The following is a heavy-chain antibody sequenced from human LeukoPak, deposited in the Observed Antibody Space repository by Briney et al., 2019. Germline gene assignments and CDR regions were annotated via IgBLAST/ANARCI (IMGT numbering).Heavy chain of an antibody. Sequence: GGSLRLSCAASGFTFDDYAMHWVRQAPGKGLEWVSGISWNSGSIGYADSVKGRFTISRNNAKNSLYLQMNSLRAEGTALYYCSKPRRSIYHYYGMDVWGQGTTGTGSS. CDR3: SKPRRSIYHYYGMDV. CDR2: ISWNSGSI. J-gene: IGHJ6*02. V-gene: IGHV3-9*01. CDR1: GFTFDDYA.